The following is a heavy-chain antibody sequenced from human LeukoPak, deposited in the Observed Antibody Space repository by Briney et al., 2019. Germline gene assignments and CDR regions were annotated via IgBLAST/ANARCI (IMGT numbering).Heavy chain of an antibody. CDR1: GFTFSSYA. V-gene: IGHV3-30-3*01. Sequence: GGSLRLSCAASGFTFSSYAMHWVRQAPGKGLEWVAVISYDGSNKYYADSVKGRFTISRDNSKNTLYLQMNSLRAEDTAVYYCARVFGYFHLSPFDYWGQGTLVTVSS. D-gene: IGHD2/OR15-2a*01. CDR2: ISYDGSNK. CDR3: ARVFGYFHLSPFDY. J-gene: IGHJ4*02.